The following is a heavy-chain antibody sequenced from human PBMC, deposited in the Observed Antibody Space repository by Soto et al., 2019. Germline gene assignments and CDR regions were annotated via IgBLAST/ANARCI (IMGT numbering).Heavy chain of an antibody. J-gene: IGHJ5*02. V-gene: IGHV1-69*13. Sequence: SVKVSCKASGATLSTYVISWVRQAPGQGLEWMGRIMPFFGTTNYAQKFQGRLTITADESTTTAHMELSGLRSEDTAVYFCARNSLSGSCSTTNCPNWFDPWGQGTLVTVSS. CDR3: ARNSLSGSCSTTNCPNWFDP. CDR2: IMPFFGTT. D-gene: IGHD2-2*01. CDR1: GATLSTYV.